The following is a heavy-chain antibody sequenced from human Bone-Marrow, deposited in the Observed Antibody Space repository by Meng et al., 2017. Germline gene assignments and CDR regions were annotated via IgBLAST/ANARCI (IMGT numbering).Heavy chain of an antibody. D-gene: IGHD5-24*01. CDR3: AKGDGYKQLDY. CDR2: TRNKANSYTT. V-gene: IGHV3-72*01. CDR1: GFPCRDHD. Sequence: VPVLESLGVLVHPGGSLSLSCAASGFPCRDHDMYWVRQAPGKWLEWVGRTRNKANSYTTEYAASVKGRFTISRDDSKNSLYLQMNSLKTEDTAVYFCAKGDGYKQLDYWGQGTLVTVSS. J-gene: IGHJ4*02.